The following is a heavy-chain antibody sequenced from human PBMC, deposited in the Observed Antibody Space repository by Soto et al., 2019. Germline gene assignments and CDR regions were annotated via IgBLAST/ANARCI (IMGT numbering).Heavy chain of an antibody. J-gene: IGHJ5*02. CDR3: ARAGTTMVRGVISGWFDP. D-gene: IGHD3-10*01. CDR2: IYYSGST. Sequence: PSETLSLTCTVSGGSISSYYWSWIRQPPGKGLEWIGYIYYSGSTNYNPSLKSRVTISVDTSKNQLSLKLSSVTAADTAVYYCARAGTTMVRGVISGWFDPWGQGTLVTVS. V-gene: IGHV4-59*01. CDR1: GGSISSYY.